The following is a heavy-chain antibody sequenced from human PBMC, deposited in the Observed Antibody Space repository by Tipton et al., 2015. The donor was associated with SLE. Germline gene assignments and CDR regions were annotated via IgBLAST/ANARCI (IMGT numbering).Heavy chain of an antibody. CDR2: IYTSGST. J-gene: IGHJ6*02. V-gene: IGHV4-61*02. CDR1: GGSITSGSYY. D-gene: IGHD4-23*01. Sequence: TLSLTCTVSGGSITSGSYYWSWIRQPAGKGLQWIGRIYTSGSTNYNPSLKRRVTMSVDTSKNQFSLKLTSVTAADTAVYYCARDQGGGNSGYSYGMDVWGQGTTVTVSS. CDR3: ARDQGGGNSGYSYGMDV.